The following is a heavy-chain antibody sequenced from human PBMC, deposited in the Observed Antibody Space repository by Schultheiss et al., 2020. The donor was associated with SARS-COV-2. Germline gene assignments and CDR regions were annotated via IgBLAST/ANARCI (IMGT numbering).Heavy chain of an antibody. Sequence: GGSLRLSCKGSGYSFTSYGISWVRQAPGQGLEWMGGINPNSGGTNYAQKFQGRVTMTEDTSTDTAYMELSSLRSEDTAVYYCATDRNFGVVIIPGAFDIWGQGTMVTVSS. CDR1: GYSFTSYG. V-gene: IGHV1-18*01. CDR2: INPNSGGT. J-gene: IGHJ3*02. CDR3: ATDRNFGVVIIPGAFDI. D-gene: IGHD3-3*01.